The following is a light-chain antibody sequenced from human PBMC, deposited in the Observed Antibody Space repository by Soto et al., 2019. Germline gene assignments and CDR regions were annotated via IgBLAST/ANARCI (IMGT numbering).Light chain of an antibody. Sequence: QSALTQPAPVSGSPGQSITISCTGSSSDIGRYNYVSWYQQHPGKAPKLMIYDVSNRPSGVSNRFSGSKSGNTASLTISGLQAEDEADYYCSSYTRSMENVFGSGTKLTVL. CDR2: DVS. J-gene: IGLJ1*01. CDR3: SSYTRSMENV. V-gene: IGLV2-14*01. CDR1: SSDIGRYNY.